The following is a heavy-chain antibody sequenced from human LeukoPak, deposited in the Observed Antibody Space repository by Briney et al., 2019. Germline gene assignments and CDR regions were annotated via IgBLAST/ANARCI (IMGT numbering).Heavy chain of an antibody. CDR3: ARDEGYSSGSSDY. CDR2: IYYSGST. Sequence: SETLSLTCTVSGGSISSGDYYWSWIRQPPGKGLEWIGYIYYSGSTYYNPSLKSRVTISVDTSKNQFSLKLSSVTAADTAVYYCARDEGYSSGSSDYWGQGTLVTVSS. CDR1: GGSISSGDYY. J-gene: IGHJ4*02. V-gene: IGHV4-30-4*08. D-gene: IGHD6-19*01.